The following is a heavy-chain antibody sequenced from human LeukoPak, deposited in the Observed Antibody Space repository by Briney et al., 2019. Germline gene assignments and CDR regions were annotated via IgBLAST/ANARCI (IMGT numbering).Heavy chain of an antibody. CDR1: GFTFSIYT. V-gene: IGHV3-64D*06. CDR2: IGGSGNGYST. J-gene: IGHJ4*02. Sequence: GGSLRLSCSASGFTFSIYTMYWVRQAPGKGLEYISTIGGSGNGYSTYYADSVKGRFTISRDNSKSTLYPQMSSLRTEDTAVYYCVKDFGRVLGTPDYWGQGTLVTVSS. D-gene: IGHD3-16*01. CDR3: VKDFGRVLGTPDY.